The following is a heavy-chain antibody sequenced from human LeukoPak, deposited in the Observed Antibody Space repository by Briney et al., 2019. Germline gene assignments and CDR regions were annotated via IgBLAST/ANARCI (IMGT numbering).Heavy chain of an antibody. CDR2: TYYRSKWYN. D-gene: IGHD1-1*01. J-gene: IGHJ3*02. CDR1: GDSVSSNIAS. CDR3: ARVYNWNPAGAFDI. V-gene: IGHV6-1*01. Sequence: SQTLSLTCAISGDSVSSNIASWNWIRQSPSRGLEWLGRTYYRSKWYNDYAVSVKSRITINPDTSKNQFSLQLYSVTPEDTAVYYCARVYNWNPAGAFDIWGQGTVVTVSS.